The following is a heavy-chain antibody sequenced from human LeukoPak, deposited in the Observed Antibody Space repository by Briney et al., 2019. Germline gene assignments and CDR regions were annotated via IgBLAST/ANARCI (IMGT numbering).Heavy chain of an antibody. CDR3: ARGDPHYYDSSGYDAFDI. CDR2: IIPIFGTA. J-gene: IGHJ3*02. CDR1: GGTFSSYA. D-gene: IGHD3-22*01. V-gene: IGHV1-69*13. Sequence: GASVKVSCKASGGTFSSYAVSWVRQAPGQGLEWMGGIIPIFGTANYAQKFQGRVTITADESTSTAYMELSSLRSEDTAVYYCARGDPHYYDSSGYDAFDIWGQGTTVTVSS.